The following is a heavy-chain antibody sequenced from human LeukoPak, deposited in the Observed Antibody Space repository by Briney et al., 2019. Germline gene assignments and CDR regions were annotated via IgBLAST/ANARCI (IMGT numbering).Heavy chain of an antibody. J-gene: IGHJ4*02. V-gene: IGHV3-30*18. Sequence: GGSLRLSCAASGFTFSSYGMHWVRQAPGKGLEGVAVISYDGNKKNYADAVKGRFTISRDNSKNTLYLQMNSLRAEDTAVYYCAKNIGDYNSHYFDYWGQGTLVTVSS. CDR3: AKNIGDYNSHYFDY. CDR1: GFTFSSYG. D-gene: IGHD4-17*01. CDR2: ISYDGNKK.